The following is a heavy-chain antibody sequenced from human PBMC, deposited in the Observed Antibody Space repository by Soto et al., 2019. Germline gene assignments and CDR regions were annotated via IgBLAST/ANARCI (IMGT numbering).Heavy chain of an antibody. CDR2: IYYSGST. D-gene: IGHD3-22*01. CDR1: GGSISSYY. Sequence: SETLSLTCTVSGGSISSYYWSWIRQPPGKGLEWIGYIYYSGSTNYNPSLRSRVTISVDTSKNQFSLKLSSVTAADTAVYYCARDSSGYHNWFDPWGQGTLVTVSS. CDR3: ARDSSGYHNWFDP. V-gene: IGHV4-59*01. J-gene: IGHJ5*02.